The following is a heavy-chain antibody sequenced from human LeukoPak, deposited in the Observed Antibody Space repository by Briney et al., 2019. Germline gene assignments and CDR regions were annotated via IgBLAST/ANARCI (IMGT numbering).Heavy chain of an antibody. CDR2: ISSSSYI. CDR3: AREGLYGDYYDSSGYYFDY. Sequence: PGGSLRLSCAASGFTFSSYSMNWVRQAPGKGLEWVSSISSSSYIYYADSVKGRFTISRDNAKNSLYLQMNSLRAEDTAVYYCAREGLYGDYYDSSGYYFDYWGQGTLVTVSS. J-gene: IGHJ4*02. D-gene: IGHD3-22*01. CDR1: GFTFSSYS. V-gene: IGHV3-21*01.